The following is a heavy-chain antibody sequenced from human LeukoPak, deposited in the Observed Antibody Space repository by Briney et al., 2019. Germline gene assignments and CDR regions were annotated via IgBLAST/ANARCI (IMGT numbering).Heavy chain of an antibody. J-gene: IGHJ3*01. D-gene: IGHD3-10*01. CDR3: ARPYYGSGTVNALDV. Sequence: PSETLSLTCAVSGASITNYYWIWVRQPAGKGLEWSGRVHTSGSTNYNPSLMSRVTMSVDTSKNQFSLKMTSVTAADTAVYYCARPYYGSGTVNALDVWGQGTMVTVSS. CDR1: GASITNYY. CDR2: VHTSGST. V-gene: IGHV4-4*07.